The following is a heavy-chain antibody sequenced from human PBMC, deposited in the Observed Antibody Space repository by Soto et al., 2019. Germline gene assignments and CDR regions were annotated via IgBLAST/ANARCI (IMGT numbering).Heavy chain of an antibody. J-gene: IGHJ3*02. CDR2: ISSSSSTI. D-gene: IGHD3-22*01. CDR1: GFTFSSYS. CDR3: ARDPSDYYYDSSGYLGLGAFDI. Sequence: GGSLRLSCAASGFTFSSYSMNWVRQAPGKGLEWVSYISSSSSTIYYADSVKGRFTISRDNAKNSLYLQMNSLRAEDTAVYYCARDPSDYYYDSSGYLGLGAFDIWGQGTMVTVSS. V-gene: IGHV3-48*01.